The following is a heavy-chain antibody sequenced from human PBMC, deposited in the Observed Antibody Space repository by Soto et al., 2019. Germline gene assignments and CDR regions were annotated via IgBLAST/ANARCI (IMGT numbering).Heavy chain of an antibody. D-gene: IGHD5-18*01. CDR2: IIPIFGTA. J-gene: IGHJ6*02. Sequence: SVKVSCKASGGTFSSYAISWVRQAPGQGLEWMGGIIPIFGTANYAQKFQGRVTITADESTSTAYMELSSLRSEDTAVYYCATRGYSYGPLFYYYYVMDVWGQGTTVTVSS. CDR3: ATRGYSYGPLFYYYYVMDV. V-gene: IGHV1-69*13. CDR1: GGTFSSYA.